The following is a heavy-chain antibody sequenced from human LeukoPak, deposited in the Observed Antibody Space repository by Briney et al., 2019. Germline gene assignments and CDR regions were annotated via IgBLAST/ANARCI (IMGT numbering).Heavy chain of an antibody. V-gene: IGHV3-74*01. CDR1: GFTFSSRL. Sequence: GGSLRLSCAVSGFTFSSRLMHWVRQAPGKGLVWVALIKDDGTTNYADSVRGRFTASRDDAKNTVYLQMSSLRADGTAVYYCHPLSYVSNWGQGTLVTVSA. CDR3: HPLSYVSN. J-gene: IGHJ4*02. CDR2: IKDDGTT. D-gene: IGHD3-22*01.